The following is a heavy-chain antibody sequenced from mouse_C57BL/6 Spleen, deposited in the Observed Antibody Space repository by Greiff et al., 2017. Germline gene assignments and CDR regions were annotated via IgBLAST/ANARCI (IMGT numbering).Heavy chain of an antibody. V-gene: IGHV1-52*01. D-gene: IGHD2-2*01. Sequence: QVQLQQPGAELVRPGSSVKLSCKASGYTFTSYWMHWVKQRPIQGLEWIGNIDPSDSESPYNQKFKDKATLTVDKSSSTASMQLSSLTSEDSAVYYCASGEGYAYYAMDYWGQGTSVTVSS. CDR3: ASGEGYAYYAMDY. CDR2: IDPSDSES. CDR1: GYTFTSYW. J-gene: IGHJ4*01.